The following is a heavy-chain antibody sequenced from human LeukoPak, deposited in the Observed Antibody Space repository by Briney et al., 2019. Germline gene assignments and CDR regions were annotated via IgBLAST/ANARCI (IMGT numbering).Heavy chain of an antibody. CDR2: ISAYNGNT. CDR1: GYTFTIYG. V-gene: IGHV1-18*01. D-gene: IGHD6-19*01. J-gene: IGHJ4*02. Sequence: GASVTVSCKASGYTFTIYGISWVRQAPGQGLEWMGWISAYNGNTNYAQKLQGRVTMTTDTSTSTAYMELRSLRSDDTAVYYCARGPDEKIAVAGRLLGYWGQGTLVTVSS. CDR3: ARGPDEKIAVAGRLLGY.